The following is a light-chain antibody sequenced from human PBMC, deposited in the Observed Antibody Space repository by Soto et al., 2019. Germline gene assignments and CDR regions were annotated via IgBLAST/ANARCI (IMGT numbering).Light chain of an antibody. CDR2: AAS. J-gene: IGKJ1*01. Sequence: DIQMTPTPSSLSASVGDRVTITCRASQSISSYLNWYQQKPGKAPKLLIYAASSLQSGVPSRFSGSVSGTDFTLTISSLQPEDFATYYCQQSYSTPVTFCQGTRWISN. V-gene: IGKV1-39*01. CDR1: QSISSY. CDR3: QQSYSTPVT.